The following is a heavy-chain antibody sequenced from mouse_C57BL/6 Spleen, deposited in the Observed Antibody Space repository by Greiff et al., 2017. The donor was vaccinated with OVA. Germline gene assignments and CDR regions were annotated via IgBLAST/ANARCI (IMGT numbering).Heavy chain of an antibody. V-gene: IGHV5-4*01. D-gene: IGHD6-1*01. Sequence: EVKVEESGGGLVKPGGSLKLSCAASGFTFSSYAMSWVRQTPEKRLEWVATISDGGSYTYYPDNVKGRFTISRDNAKYNLYLQMSHLKSEDTALYYCARDGASAWFAYWGQGTLVTVSA. J-gene: IGHJ3*01. CDR2: ISDGGSYT. CDR1: GFTFSSYA. CDR3: ARDGASAWFAY.